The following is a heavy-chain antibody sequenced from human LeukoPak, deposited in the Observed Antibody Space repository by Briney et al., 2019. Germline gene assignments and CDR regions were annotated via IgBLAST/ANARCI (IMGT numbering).Heavy chain of an antibody. CDR3: ARGPDYYDSSGYSTYFDY. V-gene: IGHV3-30-3*01. D-gene: IGHD3-22*01. CDR2: ISYDGSNK. Sequence: GGSLRLSCAASGFTFSSYAMHWVRQAPGKGLEWVAVISYDGSNKYYADSVKGRFTISRDNSKNTLYLQMNSLRAEDTAVYYCARGPDYYDSSGYSTYFDYWGQGTLVTVSS. J-gene: IGHJ4*02. CDR1: GFTFSSYA.